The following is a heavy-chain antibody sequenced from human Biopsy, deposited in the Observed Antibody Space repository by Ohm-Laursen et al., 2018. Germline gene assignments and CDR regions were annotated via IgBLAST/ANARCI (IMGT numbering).Heavy chain of an antibody. D-gene: IGHD6-19*01. CDR3: VAYPSSGFFENNDDFAMDV. J-gene: IGHJ6*02. CDR2: IITVFETA. CDR1: GGAFTNYA. V-gene: IGHV1-69*13. Sequence: SVKVSCKASGGAFTNYAINWVRQAPGQGLEWMGGIITVFETASYAERFQGRVTITADVTTTTAYMDLSGLRSEDTAVYYCVAYPSSGFFENNDDFAMDVWGQGTTVIFSS.